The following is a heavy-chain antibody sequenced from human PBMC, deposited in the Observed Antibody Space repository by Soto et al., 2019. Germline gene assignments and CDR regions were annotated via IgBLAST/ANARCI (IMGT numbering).Heavy chain of an antibody. D-gene: IGHD1-1*01. CDR3: AKLPEIGIFGRVERVWFDP. V-gene: IGHV3-23*01. J-gene: IGHJ5*02. Sequence: EVQLLESGGDFVEPGGSLRLSCAASGFTFSSYAMSWVRQAPGKGLDWVSAISASGDSIYFAHSVRGRFTISRDNSENTVYLQMNSLRAEDTAVYYCAKLPEIGIFGRVERVWFDPWGQGTLVTVSS. CDR1: GFTFSSYA. CDR2: ISASGDSI.